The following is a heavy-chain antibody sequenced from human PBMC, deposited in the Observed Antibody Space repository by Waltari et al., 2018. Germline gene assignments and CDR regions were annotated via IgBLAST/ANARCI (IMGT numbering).Heavy chain of an antibody. CDR1: GFTFTDYW. Sequence: EVHLVESGGGLVQPGGSLRLSCAACGFTFTDYWSSWVRRAPGRGPEWVANIHKDGSEKNYVDYVKGRFTISRDNAKDSVYLQMNSLRADDTAMYYCVRDHWGPDYWGQGTLVTVSS. V-gene: IGHV3-7*01. CDR2: IHKDGSEK. J-gene: IGHJ4*02. D-gene: IGHD7-27*01. CDR3: VRDHWGPDY.